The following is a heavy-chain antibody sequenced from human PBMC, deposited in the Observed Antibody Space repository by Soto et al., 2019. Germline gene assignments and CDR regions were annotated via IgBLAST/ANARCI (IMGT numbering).Heavy chain of an antibody. J-gene: IGHJ1*01. CDR1: GGSISSSSYY. D-gene: IGHD1-26*01. CDR2: IYYSVST. CDR3: ARRSFWSASIQQ. V-gene: IGHV4-39*01. Sequence: HLQLQESGPGLVKPSETLSLTCTVSGGSISSSSYYWGWIRQPPGKGLAWIGSIYYSVSTYYNPSLKSRVTMAVETTNNQFSLKLSSVTAADTAVYYCARRSFWSASIQQWGQGTLVTVSS.